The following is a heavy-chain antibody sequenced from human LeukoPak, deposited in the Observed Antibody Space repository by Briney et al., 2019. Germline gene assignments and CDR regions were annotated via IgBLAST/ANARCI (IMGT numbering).Heavy chain of an antibody. D-gene: IGHD2/OR15-2a*01. CDR3: AREGMTTFYFQH. Sequence: HPGGSLRLSCAASGFTVSSNYMSWVRQAPGKGLEWVSVIYSGGSTYYADSVKGRFTISRDNSKNTLYLQMNSLRAEDTAVYYCAREGMTTFYFQHWGQGTLVTVSS. CDR2: IYSGGST. V-gene: IGHV3-53*01. J-gene: IGHJ1*01. CDR1: GFTVSSNY.